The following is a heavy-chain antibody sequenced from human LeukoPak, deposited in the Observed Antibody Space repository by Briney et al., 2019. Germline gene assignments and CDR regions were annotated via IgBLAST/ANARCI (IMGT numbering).Heavy chain of an antibody. J-gene: IGHJ5*02. CDR2: IYTSGST. Sequence: PSETLSLTCTVSGGSINSYYWSWIRQPAGKGLEWIGHIYTSGSTNYNPSLKSRVTMSVDTSKNQFSLKLGSVTAADTAIYYCARGTVTRWLNWSDPWGQGTLVTVSS. CDR1: GGSINSYY. D-gene: IGHD4-17*01. CDR3: ARGTVTRWLNWSDP. V-gene: IGHV4-4*07.